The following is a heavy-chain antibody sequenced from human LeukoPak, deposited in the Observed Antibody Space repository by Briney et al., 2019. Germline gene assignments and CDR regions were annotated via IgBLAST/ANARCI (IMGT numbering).Heavy chain of an antibody. D-gene: IGHD3-10*01. Sequence: GGSLRLSCAASGFSFSSYSMNWVRQAPGKGLEWVSYISGSGSIIFQADSVKGRFTISRDNAKNSLFLQMNSLRDEDTALYYCARDRYYGSGSYQNAGGCFGYWGQGTLVTVSS. CDR3: ARDRYYGSGSYQNAGGCFGY. CDR2: ISGSGSII. J-gene: IGHJ4*02. V-gene: IGHV3-48*02. CDR1: GFSFSSYS.